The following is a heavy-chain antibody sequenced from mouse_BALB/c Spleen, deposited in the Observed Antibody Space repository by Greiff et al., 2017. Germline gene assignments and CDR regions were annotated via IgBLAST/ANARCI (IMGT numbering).Heavy chain of an antibody. V-gene: IGHV5-17*02. CDR2: ISSGSSTI. J-gene: IGHJ3*01. CDR3: ARKEPLSYDYDEGFAY. CDR1: GFTFSSFG. D-gene: IGHD2-4*01. Sequence: EVQLVESGGGLVQPGGSRKLSCAASGFTFSSFGMHWVRQAPEKGLEWVAYISSGSSTIYYADTVKGRFTISRDNPKNTLFLQMTSLRSEDTAMYYCARKEPLSYDYDEGFAYWGQGTLVTVSA.